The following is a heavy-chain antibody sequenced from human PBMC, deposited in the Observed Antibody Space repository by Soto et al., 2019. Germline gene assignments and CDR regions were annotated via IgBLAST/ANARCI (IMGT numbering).Heavy chain of an antibody. CDR1: GITFSRYA. CDR3: AGAFDF. J-gene: IGHJ3*01. V-gene: IGHV3-48*01. Sequence: GGSLRLSCGASGITFSRYAMSWVRQAPGKGLEWVSYISSNSDTRYYADSVKGRFTISRDNAKDSLYLQMDSLRAEDTAVYYCAGAFDFWGQGTLVTVSS. CDR2: ISSNSDTR.